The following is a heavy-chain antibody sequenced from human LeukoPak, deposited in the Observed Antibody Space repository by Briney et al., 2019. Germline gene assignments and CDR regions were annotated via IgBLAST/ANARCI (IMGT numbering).Heavy chain of an antibody. Sequence: GGSLRLSCAASGFTFSSYAMSWVRQAPGKGLEWVSGISGSDGGTYYADSVKGRFTISRDNSKNTLYLQMNSLTAEDTAVYYCARSPPSCRGNCYSTFDYWGQGTLVSVSS. CDR1: GFTFSSYA. CDR2: ISGSDGGT. D-gene: IGHD2-21*01. V-gene: IGHV3-23*01. J-gene: IGHJ4*02. CDR3: ARSPPSCRGNCYSTFDY.